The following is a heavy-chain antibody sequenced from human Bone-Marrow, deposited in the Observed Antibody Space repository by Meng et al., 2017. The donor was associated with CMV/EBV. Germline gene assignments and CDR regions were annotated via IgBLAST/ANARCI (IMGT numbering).Heavy chain of an antibody. J-gene: IGHJ6*02. CDR3: ARDWAPYCSSTSCYAFYYGMDV. CDR2: IYYSGST. D-gene: IGHD2-2*01. Sequence: SETLSLTCTVSGGSISSGGYYWSWIRQHPGKGLEWIGSIYYSGSTYYNPSLKSQVTISVDTSKNQFSLKLSSVTAADTAVYYCARDWAPYCSSTSCYAFYYGMDVWGQGTTVTVSS. CDR1: GGSISSGGYY. V-gene: IGHV4-39*07.